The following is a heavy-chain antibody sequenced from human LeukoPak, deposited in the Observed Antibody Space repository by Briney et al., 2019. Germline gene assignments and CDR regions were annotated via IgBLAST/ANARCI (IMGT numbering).Heavy chain of an antibody. D-gene: IGHD3-22*01. CDR2: ISSSSSYI. CDR1: GFTFSSYS. V-gene: IGHV3-21*01. Sequence: GGSLRLSCAASGFTFSSYSMNWVRQAPGKGLEWVSSISSSSSYIYYADSVKGRFTISRDNAKNSLYLQMNRLRAEDTAVYYCARVCDSSGNDYWGQGTLVTVSS. CDR3: ARVCDSSGNDY. J-gene: IGHJ4*02.